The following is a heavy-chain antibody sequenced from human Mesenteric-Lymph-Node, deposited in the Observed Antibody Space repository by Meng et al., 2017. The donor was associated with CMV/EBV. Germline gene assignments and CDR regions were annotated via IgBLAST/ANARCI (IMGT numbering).Heavy chain of an antibody. Sequence: GESLKISCAASGFTFSSYSMNWVRQAPGQGLQWISIIYSAGSTYHADSVQGRFTISRDISKNTVFLQMNNLRAEDTAVYYCAREREGSSYGSGRDYDYWGQGTLVTVSS. D-gene: IGHD3-10*01. CDR2: IYSAGST. V-gene: IGHV3-53*01. CDR1: GFTFSSYS. CDR3: AREREGSSYGSGRDYDY. J-gene: IGHJ4*02.